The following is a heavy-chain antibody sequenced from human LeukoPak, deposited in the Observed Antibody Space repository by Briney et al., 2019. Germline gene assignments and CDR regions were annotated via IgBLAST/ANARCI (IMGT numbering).Heavy chain of an antibody. CDR1: GFTFSGYS. D-gene: IGHD3-22*01. CDR3: ATPLDYYDSSGYHQGGD. Sequence: GGSLRLSCTASGFTFSGYSMNWIRQAPGKGLEWVSSFGTRSTSIYHAGSVKGRFTISRDNAKNSLYLQMNSLRAEDTAVYYCATPLDYYDSSGYHQGGDWGQGTLVTVSS. J-gene: IGHJ4*02. V-gene: IGHV3-21*04. CDR2: FGTRSTSI.